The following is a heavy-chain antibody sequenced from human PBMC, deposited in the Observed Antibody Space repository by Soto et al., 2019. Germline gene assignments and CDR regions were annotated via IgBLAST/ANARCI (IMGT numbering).Heavy chain of an antibody. CDR1: GFSLSTSGMC. V-gene: IGHV2-70*01. CDR3: ARIRFGSGYYLIDY. D-gene: IGHD3-22*01. J-gene: IGHJ4*02. CDR2: IDWDDGK. Sequence: SGPTLVNPTQTLTLTCTFSGFSLSTSGMCVSWIRQPPGKALEWLALIDWDDGKYYSTSLKTRLTISKDTSKNQVVLTMTNMDPVDTATYYCARIRFGSGYYLIDYWGQGTLVTVSS.